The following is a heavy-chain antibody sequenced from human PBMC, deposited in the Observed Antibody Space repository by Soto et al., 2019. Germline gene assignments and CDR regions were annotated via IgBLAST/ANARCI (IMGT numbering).Heavy chain of an antibody. V-gene: IGHV5-51*01. D-gene: IGHD3-9*01. CDR3: ARPRYDILTGYFYGMDV. CDR1: GYSFTSYW. CDR2: IYPGDSDT. J-gene: IGHJ6*02. Sequence: GESLKISCKGSGYSFTSYWIGWVRQMPGKGLEWMGIIYPGDSDTRYSPSFQGQVTISADKSISTAYLQWSSLKASDTATYYCARPRYDILTGYFYGMDVWGQGTTVTVSS.